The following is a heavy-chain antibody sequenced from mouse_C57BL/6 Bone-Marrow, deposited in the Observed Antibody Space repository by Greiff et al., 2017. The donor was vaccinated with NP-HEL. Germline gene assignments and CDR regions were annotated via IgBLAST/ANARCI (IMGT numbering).Heavy chain of an antibody. CDR2: IDPSDSYT. D-gene: IGHD1-1*01. Sequence: QVQLQQPGAELVMPGASVKLSCKASGYTFTSYWMHWVKQRPGQGLEWIGEIDPSDSYTNYNQKFKGKSTLTVDKSSSTAYMQLSSLTSEDSAVYYCAREGYYYGSSAWFAHWGQGTLVTVSA. J-gene: IGHJ3*01. CDR3: AREGYYYGSSAWFAH. V-gene: IGHV1-69*01. CDR1: GYTFTSYW.